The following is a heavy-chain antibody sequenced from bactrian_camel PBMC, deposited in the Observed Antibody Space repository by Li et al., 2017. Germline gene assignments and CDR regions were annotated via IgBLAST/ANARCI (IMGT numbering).Heavy chain of an antibody. V-gene: IGHV3S57*01. CDR2: IDSRGTT. CDR3: AADLGWCGSRPLQREFRN. D-gene: IGHD2*01. Sequence: HVLLVESGGGSVEAGGSLTLSCASSSATSNTYYMGWFRQAPGKEREGVARIDSRGTTEYVDSVKGRFAISQDNAKNTLHLQMNSLKPEDTAVYYCAADLGWCGSRPLQREFRNWGQGTQVTVS. CDR1: SATSNTYY. J-gene: IGHJ4*01.